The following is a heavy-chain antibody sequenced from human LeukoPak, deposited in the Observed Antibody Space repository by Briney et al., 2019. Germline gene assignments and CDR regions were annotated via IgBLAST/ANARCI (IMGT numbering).Heavy chain of an antibody. CDR2: ISGSGGSI. D-gene: IGHD4-11*01. Sequence: GGSLRLSCVASGFSFNTYWMSWVRQAPGKGLEWVSAISGSGGSIYYADSVKGRFTISRDNAKNSLYLQMNSLRAEDTAVYYCARMGDYSQSPFDYWGQGTLVTVSS. CDR3: ARMGDYSQSPFDY. J-gene: IGHJ4*02. V-gene: IGHV3-21*01. CDR1: GFSFNTYW.